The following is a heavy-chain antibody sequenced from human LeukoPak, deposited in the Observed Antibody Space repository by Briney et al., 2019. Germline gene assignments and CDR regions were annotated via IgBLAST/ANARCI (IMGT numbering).Heavy chain of an antibody. CDR2: ITSRSTT. D-gene: IGHD7-27*01. J-gene: IGHJ4*02. V-gene: IGHV3-23*01. CDR3: AKDGNWARFED. Sequence: SGGSLRLSCAASGFTFDDYGMNWVRQAPGKGLEWVSGITSRSTTYYADSVKGRFTISRDNSKNMVWLQINSPTAEDTATYYCAKDGNWARFEDWGQGTLVTVSS. CDR1: GFTFDDYG.